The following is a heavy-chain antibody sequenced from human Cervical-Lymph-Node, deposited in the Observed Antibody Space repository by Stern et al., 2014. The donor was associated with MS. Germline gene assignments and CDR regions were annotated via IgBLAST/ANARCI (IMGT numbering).Heavy chain of an antibody. CDR3: AKIHRAFANQGH. J-gene: IGHJ1*01. CDR2: VLYSGST. CDR1: GGSINNNAYY. V-gene: IGHV4-39*01. Sequence: QLQLQESGPRLVTPSETLSLTCRVSGGSINNNAYYWGWLRQPPGKGLEWIGSVLYSGSTYSNPSLKSRATVSMDSSKTQFSLRLVSVTAADTAVYYCAKIHRAFANQGHWGQGVLVSVSS. D-gene: IGHD3-16*01.